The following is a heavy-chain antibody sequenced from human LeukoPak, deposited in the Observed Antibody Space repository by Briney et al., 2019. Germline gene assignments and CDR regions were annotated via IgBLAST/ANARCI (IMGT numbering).Heavy chain of an antibody. CDR3: AGIDYFDSSGYYYVEDY. CDR2: ISSSGSTI. J-gene: IGHJ4*02. Sequence: GGSLRRSCAASGFAFSSYEMNWVRQAPGQGLEWVSYISSSGSTIYYADSVKGRFTISRDNAKNSLYLQMNSLRAEDTAVYYCAGIDYFDSSGYYYVEDYWGQGTLVTVSS. V-gene: IGHV3-48*03. D-gene: IGHD3-22*01. CDR1: GFAFSSYE.